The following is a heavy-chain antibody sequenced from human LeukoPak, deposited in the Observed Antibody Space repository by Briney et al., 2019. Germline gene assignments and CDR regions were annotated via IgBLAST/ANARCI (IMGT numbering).Heavy chain of an antibody. V-gene: IGHV4-61*01. CDR3: ARARSAGGNGFDY. D-gene: IGHD1-1*01. CDR1: GVSISNSSYY. CDR2: ISYSGST. J-gene: IGHJ4*02. Sequence: PSETLSLTCTVSGVSISNSSYYWSWVRQPPGKGLEWIGYISYSGSTNYNPSLKSRVTISVDTSKNQFSLKLSSVTAADTAVYYCARARSAGGNGFDYWGQGTLVTVSS.